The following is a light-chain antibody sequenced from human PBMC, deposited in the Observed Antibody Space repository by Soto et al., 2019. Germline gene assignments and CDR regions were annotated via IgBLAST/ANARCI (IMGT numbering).Light chain of an antibody. Sequence: EIVLTQSPGTLSLSPGARATLSCRASQSISSSYFAWYQQKPGQAPRLLIYGASTRATGIPDRFSGSGSGTDFTLTISRLEPEDFAVYYCQQYSYSPWTFGQGTKVEIK. V-gene: IGKV3-20*01. CDR1: QSISSSY. CDR2: GAS. CDR3: QQYSYSPWT. J-gene: IGKJ1*01.